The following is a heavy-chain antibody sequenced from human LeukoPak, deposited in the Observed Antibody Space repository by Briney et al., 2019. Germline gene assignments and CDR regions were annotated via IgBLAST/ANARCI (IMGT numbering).Heavy chain of an antibody. CDR3: ARDYYDSSGYYYFDY. J-gene: IGHJ4*02. CDR2: IKQDGSEK. V-gene: IGHV3-7*01. D-gene: IGHD3-22*01. CDR1: GFTFSSYW. Sequence: GGSLRLSCAASGFTFSSYWMSWVRLAPGKGLEWVASIKQDGSEKYYVDSVKGRFTISRDNAKNSLYLQMNSLRAEDTAVYYCARDYYDSSGYYYFDYWGQGTLVTVSS.